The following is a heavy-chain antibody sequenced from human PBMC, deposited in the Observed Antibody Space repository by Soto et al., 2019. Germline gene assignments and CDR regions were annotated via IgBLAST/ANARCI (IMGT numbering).Heavy chain of an antibody. CDR1: GFTFDDFG. CDR3: EKVADTGSRLGPFDY. Sequence: SLRLSCAVSGFTFDDFGMHWVRQAPGKGLEWVSGLNGNSGAIGYADSVKGRFTISRDNAQNSLYLQMNSLRVEDTALYYCEKVADTGSRLGPFDYWGQGALVTVSS. J-gene: IGHJ4*02. D-gene: IGHD3-10*01. V-gene: IGHV3-9*01. CDR2: LNGNSGAI.